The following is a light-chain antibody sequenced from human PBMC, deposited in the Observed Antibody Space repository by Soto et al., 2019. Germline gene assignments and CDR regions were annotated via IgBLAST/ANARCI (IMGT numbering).Light chain of an antibody. CDR1: QTINSW. J-gene: IGKJ1*01. Sequence: DIQMTQSPSILSASVGDRVTITRRASQTINSWLAWYQQKPGKAPKVLIFDASSLKTGVPSRFSGSGSGTEFTLTISNLQPDDFATYYCQQYDSYSSGPFGQGTKVDNK. CDR3: QQYDSYSSGP. V-gene: IGKV1-5*01. CDR2: DAS.